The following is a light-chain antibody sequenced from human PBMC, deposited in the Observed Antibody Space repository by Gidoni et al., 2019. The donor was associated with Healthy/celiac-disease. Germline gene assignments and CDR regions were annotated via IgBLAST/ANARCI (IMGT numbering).Light chain of an antibody. J-gene: IGKJ3*01. CDR3: QQSYSTLFT. CDR1: QSISSY. CDR2: AAS. Sequence: DSHLTQSPSSLSASVGDRVTITCRASQSISSYLHWYQQKPGKAPKLLIYAASSLQSGVPSRFSGSGSGTDFTLTISSLQPEDFATYYCQQSYSTLFTFGPGTKVDIK. V-gene: IGKV1-39*01.